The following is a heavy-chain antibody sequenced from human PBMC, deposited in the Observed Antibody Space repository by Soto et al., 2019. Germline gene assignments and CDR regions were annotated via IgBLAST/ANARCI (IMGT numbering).Heavy chain of an antibody. J-gene: IGHJ3*02. V-gene: IGHV4-31*03. CDR3: ARANGHEDPFDI. CDR1: GGSISSGGYY. D-gene: IGHD2-8*01. CDR2: IYYSGST. Sequence: QVQLQESGPGLVKPSQTLSLTCTVSGGSISSGGYYWSWIRQHPGKGLEWIGYIYYSGSTYYNPCLKIRVTISVDTSKKQFSLKLSSVTAADTAVYYCARANGHEDPFDIWGEGTKVTVSS.